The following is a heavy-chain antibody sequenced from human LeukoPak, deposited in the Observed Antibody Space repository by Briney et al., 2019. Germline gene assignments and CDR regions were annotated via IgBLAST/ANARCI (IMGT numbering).Heavy chain of an antibody. Sequence: GGSLRLSCAASGFTFSSYRMSWVRQAPGKGLEWVANIKQDGSEKYYVDSVKGRFTISRDNAKNSLYLQMNSLRAEDTAVYYCARDSLKTLYYGSGSPPRYWGQGTLVTVSS. D-gene: IGHD3-10*01. CDR2: IKQDGSEK. J-gene: IGHJ4*02. CDR1: GFTFSSYR. V-gene: IGHV3-7*01. CDR3: ARDSLKTLYYGSGSPPRY.